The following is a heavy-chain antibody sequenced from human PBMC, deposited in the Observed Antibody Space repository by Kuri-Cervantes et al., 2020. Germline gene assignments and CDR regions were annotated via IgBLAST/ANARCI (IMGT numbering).Heavy chain of an antibody. Sequence: GGSLRLSCAASGFTFSSYAMSWVRQAPGKGLEWVGRIKSKTDGGTTDYAAPVKGRFTISRDDSKNTLYLQMNSLRAEDTAVYYCAKIESSHGDAQYYFDYWGQGTLVTVSS. D-gene: IGHD4-17*01. CDR2: IKSKTDGGTT. CDR3: AKIESSHGDAQYYFDY. CDR1: GFTFSSYA. J-gene: IGHJ4*02. V-gene: IGHV3-15*01.